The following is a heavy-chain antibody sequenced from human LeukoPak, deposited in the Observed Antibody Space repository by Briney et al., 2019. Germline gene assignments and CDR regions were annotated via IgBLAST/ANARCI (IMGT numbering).Heavy chain of an antibody. CDR3: AKGRGWDGSSPAGYFDC. V-gene: IGHV3-23*01. CDR1: GFTFSNYV. J-gene: IGHJ4*02. D-gene: IGHD3-10*01. Sequence: PGGSLRLSCAASGFTFSNYVMSWVRQAPGKGLEWVSAISGSGGSTYYADSVKGRFTISRDNSKNTLSLQMNSLRAEDTAVYYCAKGRGWDGSSPAGYFDCWGQGTLVTVSS. CDR2: ISGSGGST.